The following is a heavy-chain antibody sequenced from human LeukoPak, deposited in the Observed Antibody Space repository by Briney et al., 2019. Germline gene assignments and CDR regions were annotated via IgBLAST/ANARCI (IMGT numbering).Heavy chain of an antibody. CDR2: ISSSSSTI. V-gene: IGHV3-48*04. D-gene: IGHD4-17*01. Sequence: GGSLRLSCAASGFSFSSYIMNWVRQAPGKGLEWVSHISSSSSTIYYADSVMGRFTISRDNAKNSLYLQMSSLRAEDTAVYYCARGSYGDYEYWGQGTLVTVSS. J-gene: IGHJ4*02. CDR3: ARGSYGDYEY. CDR1: GFSFSSYI.